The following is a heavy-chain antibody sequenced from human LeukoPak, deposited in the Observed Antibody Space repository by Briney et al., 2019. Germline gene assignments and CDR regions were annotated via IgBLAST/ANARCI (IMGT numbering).Heavy chain of an antibody. Sequence: SETLSLTCAVYGGSFSGYYWSWIRQPPGKGLEWIGEINHSGSTNYNPSLKSRVTISVDTSKNQFSLKLSSVTAADTAVYYCARGLAVAGTQFFDYWGQGTLVTVSS. J-gene: IGHJ4*02. CDR2: INHSGST. D-gene: IGHD6-19*01. CDR3: ARGLAVAGTQFFDY. V-gene: IGHV4-34*01. CDR1: GGSFSGYY.